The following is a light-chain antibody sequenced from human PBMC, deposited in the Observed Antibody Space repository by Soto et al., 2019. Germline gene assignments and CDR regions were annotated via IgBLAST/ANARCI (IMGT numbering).Light chain of an antibody. CDR3: ISYTSSSPYF. J-gene: IGLJ1*01. CDR2: DVS. CDR1: SSDVGGYNY. V-gene: IGLV2-14*01. Sequence: QSARTQPASVSGSPGQSITISCTGTSSDVGGYNYVSWYQQHPGKAPKLMIYDVSNRPSGVSNRFSGSKSGNTASLTISGLLAEDEADYYCISYTSSSPYFYGGGT.